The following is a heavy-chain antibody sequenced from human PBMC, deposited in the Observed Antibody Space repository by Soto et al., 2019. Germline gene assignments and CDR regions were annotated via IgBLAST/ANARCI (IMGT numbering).Heavy chain of an antibody. J-gene: IGHJ4*02. D-gene: IGHD3-22*01. CDR2: ISYDGSNK. CDR3: AVYYYDSSGYPFDY. V-gene: IGHV3-30-3*01. CDR1: GFTFSSYA. Sequence: PGGSLRLSCAASGFTFSSYAMHWVRQAPGKGLEWVAVISYDGSNKYYADSVKGRFTISRDNSKNTLYLQMNSLRAEDTAVYYCAVYYYDSSGYPFDYWGQGTLVTVSS.